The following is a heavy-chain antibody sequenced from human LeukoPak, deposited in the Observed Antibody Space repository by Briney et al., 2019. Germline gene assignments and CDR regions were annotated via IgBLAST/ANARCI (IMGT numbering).Heavy chain of an antibody. J-gene: IGHJ3*02. CDR1: GLSISSTDFY. Sequence: PSETLSLTCTVSGLSISSTDFYWGWLRQPPGKGLEWIGSMYYTGNTYYKPSLTSRVTISVDISKNHFSLRLTSMTAADTAVYYCARHPRRGTSGFLGAFDIWGQGTMVTVSP. CDR2: MYYTGNT. V-gene: IGHV4-39*01. CDR3: ARHPRRGTSGFLGAFDI. D-gene: IGHD1-14*01.